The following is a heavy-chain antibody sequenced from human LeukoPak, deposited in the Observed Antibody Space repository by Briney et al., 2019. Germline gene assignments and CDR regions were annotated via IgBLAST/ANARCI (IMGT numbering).Heavy chain of an antibody. CDR3: TRLGIAAAGTQDY. J-gene: IGHJ4*02. D-gene: IGHD6-13*01. Sequence: GGSLRLSCAASGFTFSGSAMHWVRQASGKGLEWVGRIRSKANSYATVYAASVKGRFTISRDDSKNTAYLQMNSLKTEDTAVYYCTRLGIAAAGTQDYWGQGTLVTVSS. CDR1: GFTFSGSA. CDR2: IRSKANSYAT. V-gene: IGHV3-73*01.